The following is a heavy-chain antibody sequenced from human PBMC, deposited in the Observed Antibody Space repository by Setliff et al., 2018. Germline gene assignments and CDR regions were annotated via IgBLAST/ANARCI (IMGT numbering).Heavy chain of an antibody. V-gene: IGHV4-34*01. CDR3: ARDMGQPYYFES. CDR1: GASFSDYY. CDR2: INHSGST. D-gene: IGHD1-1*01. Sequence: SETLSLTCTVYGASFSDYYWGWIRQPPGKGLEWIAEINHSGSTNYNPSLKSRVTISVDTSKNQFSLKLSSATAADTAVYYCARDMGQPYYFESWGLGTLVTVSS. J-gene: IGHJ4*02.